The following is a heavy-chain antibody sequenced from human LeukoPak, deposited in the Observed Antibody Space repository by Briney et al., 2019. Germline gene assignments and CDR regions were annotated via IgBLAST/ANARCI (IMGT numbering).Heavy chain of an antibody. CDR2: ISGSGGST. CDR1: GFTFSSYA. CDR3: AKDPDYGDYVNWFDP. J-gene: IGHJ5*02. V-gene: IGHV3-23*01. Sequence: GGSLRLSCAASGFTFSSYAMSWVRQAPGKGLEWVSAISGSGGSTYYADSVKGRFTISRDNSKNTLYLQMNSLRAEDTAVYYCAKDPDYGDYVNWFDPWGQGTLVTVSS. D-gene: IGHD4-17*01.